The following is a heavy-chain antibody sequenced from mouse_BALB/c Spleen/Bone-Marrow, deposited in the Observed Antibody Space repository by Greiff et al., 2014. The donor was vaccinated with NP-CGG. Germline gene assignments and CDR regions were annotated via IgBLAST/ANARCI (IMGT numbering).Heavy chain of an antibody. CDR2: IYPGNSDT. Sequence: EVQLQQSGTVLARPGAAVKMSCKASGYTFSNYWMHWVKQRPGQGLGWIGTIYPGNSDTTYNQKFKGKAKLTAVTSTSTAYMELSSLTNEDSAVYYCTTLARSDFDYWGQGTTLTVSS. CDR3: TTLARSDFDY. V-gene: IGHV1-5*01. D-gene: IGHD3-1*01. J-gene: IGHJ2*01. CDR1: GYTFSNYW.